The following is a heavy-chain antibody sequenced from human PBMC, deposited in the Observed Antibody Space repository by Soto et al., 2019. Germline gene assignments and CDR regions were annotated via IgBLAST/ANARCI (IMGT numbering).Heavy chain of an antibody. CDR3: ARAPYSNAWYRLDL. D-gene: IGHD4-4*01. J-gene: IGHJ5*02. V-gene: IGHV3-7*03. CDR2: IKHDGSVQ. CDR1: GFTFSGYW. Sequence: GGSLRLSCEASGFTFSGYWMSWVRQAPGKGLEWVADIKHDGSVQYYVDSVKGRLTISRDNAKKQLYLQMNGLRAEDTALYYCARAPYSNAWYRLDLWGQGTLVTVSS.